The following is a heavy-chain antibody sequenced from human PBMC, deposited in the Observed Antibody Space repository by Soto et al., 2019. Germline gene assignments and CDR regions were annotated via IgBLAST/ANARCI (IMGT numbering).Heavy chain of an antibody. CDR2: IVVGSGNT. V-gene: IGHV1-58*02. J-gene: IGHJ6*02. CDR1: GFTFTSSA. D-gene: IGHD6-13*01. Sequence: QMQLVQSGPEVKKPGTSVKVSCKASGFTFTSSAMQWVRQARGQRLEWIGWIVVGSGNTNYAQKFQERVTITRDMSTRTAYMELSSLRSEDTAVYYCAASEYSSSWYRYYYGMDVWGQGNTVTVSS. CDR3: AASEYSSSWYRYYYGMDV.